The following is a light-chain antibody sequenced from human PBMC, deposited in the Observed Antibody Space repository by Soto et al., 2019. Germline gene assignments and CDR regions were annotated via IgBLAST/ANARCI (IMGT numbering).Light chain of an antibody. CDR1: QGISSA. CDR2: DAS. V-gene: IGKV1-13*02. J-gene: IGKJ3*01. CDR3: QQFNSYPRT. Sequence: AIQLTQSPSSLSASVGDRVTITCRASQGISSALAWYQQKPGQAPKLLIYDASRLESGVPSRFSGSGSGTDFTLTISSPQPEDFATYYCQQFNSYPRTFGPGTKVDI.